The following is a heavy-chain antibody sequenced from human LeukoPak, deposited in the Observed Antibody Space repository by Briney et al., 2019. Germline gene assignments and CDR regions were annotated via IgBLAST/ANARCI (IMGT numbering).Heavy chain of an antibody. D-gene: IGHD2-15*01. J-gene: IGHJ6*03. CDR3: AKDSCAGCGVAGGMDV. V-gene: IGHV3-30*02. Sequence: PGGSLRLACAASGFSRYGMHWVRQSPGKGLEWVAFTLFDGSKKDYADSVKGRFTISRDSSNNRLYLQMNSLRIDDTAVYYCAKDSCAGCGVAGGMDVWGKGNTVTVSS. CDR2: TLFDGSKK. CDR1: GFSRYG.